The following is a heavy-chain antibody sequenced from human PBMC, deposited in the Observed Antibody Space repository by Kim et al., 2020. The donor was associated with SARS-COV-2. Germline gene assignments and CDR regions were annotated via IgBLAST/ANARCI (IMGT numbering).Heavy chain of an antibody. CDR3: ARDVVAAAGTGDY. D-gene: IGHD6-13*01. J-gene: IGHJ4*02. V-gene: IGHV3-33*01. CDR1: GFTFSSYG. Sequence: GGSLRLSCAASGFTFSSYGMHWVRQAPGKGLEWVAVIWYDGSNKYYADSVKGRFTISRDNYKNTLYLQMNSLRAEDTAVYYCARDVVAAAGTGDYWGQGTLVTVSS. CDR2: IWYDGSNK.